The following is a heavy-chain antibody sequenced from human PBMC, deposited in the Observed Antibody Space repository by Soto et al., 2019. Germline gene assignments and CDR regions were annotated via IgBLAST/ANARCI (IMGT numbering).Heavy chain of an antibody. CDR1: GFSISSGHY. CDR3: ARTYHAGNQIGQGRDAFDI. Sequence: SETLSLTCTVSGFSISSGHYWGWIRQSPGKGLEWIGVIHHSGSTRYNPSLRSRISMSMEASRNQFSLNLDSVTAPDTALYFCARTYHAGNQIGQGRDAFDIWGQGTVVTV. V-gene: IGHV4-38-2*02. J-gene: IGHJ3*02. CDR2: IHHSGST. D-gene: IGHD3-16*01.